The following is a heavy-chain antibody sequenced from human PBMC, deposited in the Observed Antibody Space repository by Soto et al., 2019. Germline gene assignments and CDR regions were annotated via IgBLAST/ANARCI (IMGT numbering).Heavy chain of an antibody. CDR1: GGSISSSSYY. J-gene: IGHJ3*02. D-gene: IGHD3-22*01. V-gene: IGHV4-39*01. CDR2: IYYSGST. Sequence: SETLSLTCTVSGGSISSSSYYWGWIRQPPGKGLEWIGSIYYSGSTYYNPSLKSRVTISVDTSKNQFSLKLSSVTAADTAVYYCVAYDSSGYDAFDIWGQGTMVTV. CDR3: VAYDSSGYDAFDI.